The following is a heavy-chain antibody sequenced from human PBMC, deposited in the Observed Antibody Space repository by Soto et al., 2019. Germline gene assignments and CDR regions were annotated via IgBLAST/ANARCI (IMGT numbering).Heavy chain of an antibody. Sequence: QVQLQESGPGLVKPSETMSLTCTVSGVSISNSYCSWVRQPPGKKLEWIGHIWNSGTTDYNPSLRGRVNMSVDTSKNPVSLRLSSVTATDTAVYYCARGGGSYTTGWYNDYWGQGTLVTVSS. CDR2: IWNSGTT. CDR1: GVSISNSY. CDR3: ARGGGSYTTGWYNDY. V-gene: IGHV4-4*09. J-gene: IGHJ4*02. D-gene: IGHD6-19*01.